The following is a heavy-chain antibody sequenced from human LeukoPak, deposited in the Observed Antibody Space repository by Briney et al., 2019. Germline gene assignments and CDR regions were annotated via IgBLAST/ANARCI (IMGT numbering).Heavy chain of an antibody. CDR1: GFTFSSYW. V-gene: IGHV4-34*01. J-gene: IGHJ6*03. Sequence: GSLRLSCSASGFTFSSYWMNWVRQPPGKGLEWIGEINHSGSTNYNPSLKSRVTISVDTSKNQFSLKLSSVTAADTAVYYCARQFEGSYYKRDYYMDVWGKGTTVTVSS. CDR3: ARQFEGSYYKRDYYMDV. CDR2: INHSGST. D-gene: IGHD3-10*01.